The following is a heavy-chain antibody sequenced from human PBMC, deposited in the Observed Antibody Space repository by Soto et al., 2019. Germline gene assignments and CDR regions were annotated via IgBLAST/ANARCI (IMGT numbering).Heavy chain of an antibody. CDR3: ARSVAVPGAHIDY. CDR2: VYYNGST. D-gene: IGHD6-19*01. V-gene: IGHV4-59*01. CDR1: GGSISGSY. J-gene: IGHJ4*02. Sequence: SETLSLTCSVSGGSISGSYWSWIRQSPGKGLEWLGYVYYNGSTNYSPSLRSRVSISVDTSKNEFSLRLSSVTAADTAVYFCARSVAVPGAHIDYWGQGTQVTVSS.